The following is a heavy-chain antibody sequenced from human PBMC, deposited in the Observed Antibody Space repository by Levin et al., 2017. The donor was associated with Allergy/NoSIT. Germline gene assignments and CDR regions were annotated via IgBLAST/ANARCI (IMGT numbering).Heavy chain of an antibody. CDR2: IYYTGST. J-gene: IGHJ4*02. V-gene: IGHV4-59*01. CDR1: RCSLRTYY. Sequence: SETLSLTCTVSRCSLRTYYWAWIRQPPGKGLEWIGDIYYTGSTRYNPSLKSRVTILLDTSKNQFSLRLTSVTAADTAVYYCARDIRFSSGYYFDYWGQGTLVTVSS. CDR3: ARDIRFSSGYYFDY. D-gene: IGHD6-19*01.